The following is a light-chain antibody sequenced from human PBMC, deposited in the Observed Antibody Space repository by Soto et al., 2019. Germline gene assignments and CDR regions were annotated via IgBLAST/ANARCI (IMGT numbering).Light chain of an antibody. CDR2: SAS. V-gene: IGKV1-39*01. J-gene: IGKJ4*01. CDR1: KSISTY. CDR3: QQGYNTPLT. Sequence: TQSPSSXFASVGDRVTITCRASKSISTYLNWYQQKPGKAPKLLIYSASSLQSGVPSRFSGSRSGTNLTLTISTLQPEEFATYISQQGYNTPLTFGGGTKVEIK.